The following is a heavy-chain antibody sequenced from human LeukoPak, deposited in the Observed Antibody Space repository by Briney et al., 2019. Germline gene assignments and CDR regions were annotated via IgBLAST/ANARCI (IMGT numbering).Heavy chain of an antibody. CDR2: INSGNGNT. D-gene: IGHD3-22*01. Sequence: ASVTVSFKASGYTFTPYGIHWVRQAPGQRPEWMGWINSGNGNTKYSQKFQGRVTITRDTSASTAYMELSSLTSEDTAVYFCAGMTYNSSPFDPWGQGTLVTVSS. V-gene: IGHV1-3*01. CDR3: AGMTYNSSPFDP. CDR1: GYTFTPYG. J-gene: IGHJ5*02.